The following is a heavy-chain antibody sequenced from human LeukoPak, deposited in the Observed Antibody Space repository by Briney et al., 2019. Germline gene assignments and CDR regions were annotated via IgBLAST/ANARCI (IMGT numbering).Heavy chain of an antibody. CDR2: ISSSTKYI. Sequence: GGSLRLSCAASGFTFNSYSMNWVRQAPGEGLEWVSSISSSTKYIYYADSLKGRFTISRDNAKNSLYLQMNSLRAEDTAVYYCAKQGAPSYWYFDLWGRGTLVTVSS. V-gene: IGHV3-21*01. J-gene: IGHJ2*01. CDR3: AKQGAPSYWYFDL. CDR1: GFTFNSYS. D-gene: IGHD3-16*01.